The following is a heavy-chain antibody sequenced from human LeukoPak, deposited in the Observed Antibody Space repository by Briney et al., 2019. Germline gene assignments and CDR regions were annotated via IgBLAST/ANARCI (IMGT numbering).Heavy chain of an antibody. Sequence: PSETLSLTCTVSGGSISSYYWSWIRQPPGKGLEWIGYIYYSGSTNYNPSLKGRVTISVDTSKNQFSLKLSSVTAADTAVYYCARGPNNLGYYYYGMDVWGQGTTVTVSS. CDR2: IYYSGST. CDR3: ARGPNNLGYYYYGMDV. V-gene: IGHV4-59*01. CDR1: GGSISSYY. D-gene: IGHD7-27*01. J-gene: IGHJ6*02.